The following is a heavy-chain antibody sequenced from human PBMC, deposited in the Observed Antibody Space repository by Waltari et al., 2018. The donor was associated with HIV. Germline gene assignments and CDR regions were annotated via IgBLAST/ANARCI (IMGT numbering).Heavy chain of an antibody. D-gene: IGHD6-19*01. CDR1: RYTSTGYY. Sequence: VQLVQSGAEVETPGASVQASGNASRYTSTGYYMHWRREAPGQGLGWMGWINPKSDGTNYGQKFQGRVTMTRDTSTSTAYMELGRLRADDTALYYCARDRIAVTGYYYCRMDVWGQGTTVTVSS. V-gene: IGHV1-2*02. J-gene: IGHJ6*02. CDR3: ARDRIAVTGYYYCRMDV. CDR2: INPKSDGT.